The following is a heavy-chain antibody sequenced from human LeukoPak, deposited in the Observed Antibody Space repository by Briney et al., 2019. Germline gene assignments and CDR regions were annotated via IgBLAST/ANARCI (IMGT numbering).Heavy chain of an antibody. CDR1: GYTFTSYG. J-gene: IGHJ4*02. D-gene: IGHD5-24*01. CDR3: ARVFEDGFNPAYFDF. CDR2: ISAYNGNT. Sequence: ASVKVSCKASGYTFTSYGISWVRQAPGQGLEWMGWISAYNGNTNYAQKLQGRVTMTTDTSTSTAYMELRSLKSEDTAVYYCARVFEDGFNPAYFDFWGQGTLVTVSS. V-gene: IGHV1-18*01.